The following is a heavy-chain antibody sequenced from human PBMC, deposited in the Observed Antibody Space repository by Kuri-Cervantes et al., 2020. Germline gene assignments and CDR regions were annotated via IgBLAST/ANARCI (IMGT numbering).Heavy chain of an antibody. CDR3: ARYHPEWLLYNWFDP. D-gene: IGHD3-3*01. Sequence: GGSLRLSCAASGFTFDDYAMHWVRQAPGKGLEWVSGISWNSGSIGYADSVKGRFTISRDNAKNSLYLQMNSLRAEDTALYYCARYHPEWLLYNWFDPWGQGTLVTVSS. CDR2: ISWNSGSI. J-gene: IGHJ5*02. CDR1: GFTFDDYA. V-gene: IGHV3-9*01.